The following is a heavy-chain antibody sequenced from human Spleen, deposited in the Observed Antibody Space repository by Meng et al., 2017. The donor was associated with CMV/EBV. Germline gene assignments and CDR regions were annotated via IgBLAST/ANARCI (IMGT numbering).Heavy chain of an antibody. D-gene: IGHD2-21*01. Sequence: GSLRLSCTVSGGSIGSDTYYWGWIRQPPGKGLEWIASIYYSGSTYYNPSLKSCGTISVDTSKNQFSLKLRSVIATDTAVYYCGRGPYCGGDCYSSVDSWGQGTLVTVSS. CDR3: GRGPYCGGDCYSSVDS. J-gene: IGHJ4*02. V-gene: IGHV4-39*07. CDR2: IYYSGST. CDR1: GGSIGSDTYY.